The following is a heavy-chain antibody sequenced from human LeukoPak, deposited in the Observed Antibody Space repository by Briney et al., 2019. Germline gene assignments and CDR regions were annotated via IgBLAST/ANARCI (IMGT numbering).Heavy chain of an antibody. CDR1: GGSITSYY. Sequence: SETLSLTCTVSGGSITSYYWSWIRQPPGKGLEWIGYIYYSGSTNYNPSLKSRVTISVDTSKNQFSLKLSSVTAADTAVHYCARKGTRWDYWGEGTLVTVSS. D-gene: IGHD4-23*01. CDR2: IYYSGST. CDR3: ARKGTRWDY. V-gene: IGHV4-59*01. J-gene: IGHJ4*02.